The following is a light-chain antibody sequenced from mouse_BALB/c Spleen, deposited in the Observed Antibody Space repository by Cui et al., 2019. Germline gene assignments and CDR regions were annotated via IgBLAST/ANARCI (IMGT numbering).Light chain of an antibody. CDR1: SSVSY. CDR3: HQWSSYPWT. CDR2: STS. Sequence: MVLTQSPAIISTSLGEEITLTCSASSSVSYMHWYQQKSGTSPKLLIYSTSNLASGVPSRFSGSGSGTFYSLTISSVEAEDAADYYCHQWSSYPWTFGGGTKLEIK. V-gene: IGKV4-80*01. J-gene: IGKJ1*01.